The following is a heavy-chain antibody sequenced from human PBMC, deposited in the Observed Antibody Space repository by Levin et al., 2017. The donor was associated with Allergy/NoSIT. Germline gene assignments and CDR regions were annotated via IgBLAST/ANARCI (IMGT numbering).Heavy chain of an antibody. D-gene: IGHD3-3*01. Sequence: GGSLRLSCAASGFTFSSYAMHWVRQAPGKGLEWVAVISYDGSNKYYADSVKGRFTISRDNSKNTLYLQMNSLRAEDTAVYYCASDHYDQLDYWGQGTLVTVSS. CDR3: ASDHYDQLDY. V-gene: IGHV3-30-3*01. CDR1: GFTFSSYA. J-gene: IGHJ4*02. CDR2: ISYDGSNK.